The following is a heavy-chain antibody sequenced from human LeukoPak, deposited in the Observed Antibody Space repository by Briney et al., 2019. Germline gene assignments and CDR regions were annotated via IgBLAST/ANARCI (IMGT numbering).Heavy chain of an antibody. Sequence: GGSLRLSCAASGFTFSSYWMNWVRQAPGKGLEWVAAIKQDGRDKYYVDSVKGRFTISKDDAKNSLYLQMNSLRVEDTAVYHCVRYFTAVAPTLRLDYWGQGTLVTVSS. CDR3: VRYFTAVAPTLRLDY. D-gene: IGHD6-19*01. CDR1: GFTFSSYW. V-gene: IGHV3-7*03. J-gene: IGHJ4*02. CDR2: IKQDGRDK.